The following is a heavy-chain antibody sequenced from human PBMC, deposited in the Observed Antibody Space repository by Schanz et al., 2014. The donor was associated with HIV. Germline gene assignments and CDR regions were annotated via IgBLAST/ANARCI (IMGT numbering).Heavy chain of an antibody. CDR1: GYTFPDYY. D-gene: IGHD1-1*01. Sequence: QVQLVQSGAEVKKPGASVKVSCKASGYTFPDYYIHWVRQAPGQGLEWMGWINPSSGGTNLAQKFQGRVTITADESTSTAYMELSSLKSEDTAMYYCASSRPMGLEIDFWGQGTLVTVSS. CDR3: ASSRPMGLEIDF. CDR2: INPSSGGT. V-gene: IGHV1-2*02. J-gene: IGHJ4*02.